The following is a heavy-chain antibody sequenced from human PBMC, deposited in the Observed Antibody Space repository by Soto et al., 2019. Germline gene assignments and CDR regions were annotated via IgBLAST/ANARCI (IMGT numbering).Heavy chain of an antibody. CDR3: ARRHGYSYDFDY. D-gene: IGHD5-18*01. V-gene: IGHV5-10-1*01. Sequence: PGESLKISCNCSGYTFTNHWISWVRQKPGQGLEWMGRIDPSDSRTKYNPSFEGHVTISVDKSIGATFLQWSSLEASDTAVYYCARRHGYSYDFDYWCQGTLVTVSS. J-gene: IGHJ4*02. CDR2: IDPSDSRT. CDR1: GYTFTNHW.